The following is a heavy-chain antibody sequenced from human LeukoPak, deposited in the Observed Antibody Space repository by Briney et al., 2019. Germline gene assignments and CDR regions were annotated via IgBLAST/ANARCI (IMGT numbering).Heavy chain of an antibody. CDR1: GGSISSYY. V-gene: IGHV4-4*07. Sequence: SETLSLTCTVSGGSISSYYWSWLRQPAGKGLEWIGRIYTSGSTNYNPSLTSRVTMSVDTSKNQFSLKLSSVTAADTAVYYCAREAYYDFWSGTYYYYYMDVWGKGTTVTVSS. CDR3: AREAYYDFWSGTYYYYYMDV. CDR2: IYTSGST. J-gene: IGHJ6*03. D-gene: IGHD3-3*01.